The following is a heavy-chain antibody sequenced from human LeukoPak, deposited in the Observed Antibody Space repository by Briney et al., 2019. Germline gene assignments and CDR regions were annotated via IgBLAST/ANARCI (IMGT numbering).Heavy chain of an antibody. D-gene: IGHD1-26*01. Sequence: GGSLRLSCAASGFTFSSYAMHWVRQAPGKGLEWVAVISYDGSNKYYADSVKGRFTISRDNSKNTLYLQMNSLRAEDTAVYYCARDPSDRERELTNLDYWGQGTLVTVSS. CDR2: ISYDGSNK. J-gene: IGHJ4*02. CDR1: GFTFSSYA. CDR3: ARDPSDRERELTNLDY. V-gene: IGHV3-30-3*01.